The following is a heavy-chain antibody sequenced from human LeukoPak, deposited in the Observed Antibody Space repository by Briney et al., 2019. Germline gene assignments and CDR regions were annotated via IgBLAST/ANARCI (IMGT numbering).Heavy chain of an antibody. CDR3: ARYTIANGFDM. D-gene: IGHD2-21*01. J-gene: IGHJ3*02. CDR1: GYTSTRPD. CDR2: MNPSDQT. Sequence: ASVKVSCKAAGYTSTRPDINWVRQATGKGLEWLGWMNPSDQTGYAQNFQGRLTSTRDISRNTAYTELSSLTPDDTAVYFFARYTIANGFDMWGQGTMVTVSS. V-gene: IGHV1-8*01.